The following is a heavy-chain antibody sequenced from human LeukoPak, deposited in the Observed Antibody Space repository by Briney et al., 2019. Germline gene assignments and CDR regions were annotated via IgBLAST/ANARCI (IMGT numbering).Heavy chain of an antibody. V-gene: IGHV4-34*01. D-gene: IGHD5-18*01. CDR2: INHSGST. Sequence: SETLSLTCAVYGGSFSGYYWSWIRQPPGKGLEWIGEINHSGSTNYNPSLQSRVTISVDTSKNQFSLKLSSVTPADTPVYYCECQRGGYSHKRPFDYWGQGTLVTVSS. CDR3: ECQRGGYSHKRPFDY. CDR1: GGSFSGYY. J-gene: IGHJ4*02.